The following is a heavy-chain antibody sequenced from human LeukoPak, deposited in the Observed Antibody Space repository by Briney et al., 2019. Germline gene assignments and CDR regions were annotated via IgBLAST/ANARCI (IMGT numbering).Heavy chain of an antibody. V-gene: IGHV4-61*02. J-gene: IGHJ6*03. CDR3: ARSPRAYYYYYMDV. CDR1: GGSISSGSYY. CDR2: IYTSGST. Sequence: KPSETLSLTCTVSGGSISSGSYYWSWIRQPAGKGLEWIGRIYTSGSTNYNPSLKSRVTISVDTSKNQFSLKLSSVTAADTAVYYCARSPRAYYYYYMDVWGKGTTVTVSS.